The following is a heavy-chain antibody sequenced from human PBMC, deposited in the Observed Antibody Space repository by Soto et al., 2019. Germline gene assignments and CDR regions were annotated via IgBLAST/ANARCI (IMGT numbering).Heavy chain of an antibody. V-gene: IGHV4-59*01. CDR2: VYHSGST. J-gene: IGHJ6*02. D-gene: IGHD3-22*01. CDR1: GDSISSYF. CDR3: ARTYSSSYSRYPVYYGMDV. Sequence: PSETLSLSCTASGDSISSYFWSWIRQPPGKGLEWIGCVYHSGSTNYSPSLKRRVSISVDTSKNQFSLRLTSVTAADTAVYYCARTYSSSYSRYPVYYGMDVWGQGTTVTVSS.